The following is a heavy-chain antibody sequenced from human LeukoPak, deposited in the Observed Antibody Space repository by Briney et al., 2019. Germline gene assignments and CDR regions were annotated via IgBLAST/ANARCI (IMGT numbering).Heavy chain of an antibody. Sequence: GRSLRLSSAASGFTFSSYGMHWVRQAPGKGLEWVAVIWYDGSNKYYADSVKGRFTISRDNSKNTLYLQMNSLRAEDTAVYYCAKDGGYYSLDYWGQGTLVTVSS. J-gene: IGHJ4*02. D-gene: IGHD2/OR15-2a*01. CDR3: AKDGGYYSLDY. CDR2: IWYDGSNK. CDR1: GFTFSSYG. V-gene: IGHV3-33*06.